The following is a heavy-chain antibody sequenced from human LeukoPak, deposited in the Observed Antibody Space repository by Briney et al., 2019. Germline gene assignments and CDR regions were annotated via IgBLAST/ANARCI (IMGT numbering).Heavy chain of an antibody. CDR3: AKDNGYYDSSGYHPNDY. CDR1: GFTFSSYG. D-gene: IGHD3-22*01. Sequence: PGGSLRLSCAASGFTFSSYGMHWVRQAPGKGLEWVAVISYDGSNKYYADSVKGRFTISRDNSKNTLYLQMNSLRAGDTAVYYCAKDNGYYDSSGYHPNDYWGQGTLVTVSS. J-gene: IGHJ4*02. CDR2: ISYDGSNK. V-gene: IGHV3-30*18.